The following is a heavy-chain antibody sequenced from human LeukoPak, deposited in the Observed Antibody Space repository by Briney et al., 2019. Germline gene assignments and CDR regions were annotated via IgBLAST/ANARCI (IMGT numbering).Heavy chain of an antibody. V-gene: IGHV1-69*01. J-gene: IGHJ4*02. CDR3: ARAGVGVYCSSTSCYTGVDY. D-gene: IGHD2-2*02. Sequence: SVKVSCKASGGTFSSYAISWVRQPPGQGLEWMGGIIPIFGTTNYAQKFQGRVTITADESTSTAYMELSSLRSEDTAVYYCARAGVGVYCSSTSCYTGVDYWGQGTLVTVSS. CDR2: IIPIFGTT. CDR1: GGTFSSYA.